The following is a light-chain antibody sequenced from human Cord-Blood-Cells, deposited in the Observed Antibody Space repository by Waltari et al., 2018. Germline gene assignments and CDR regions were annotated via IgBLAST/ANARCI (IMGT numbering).Light chain of an antibody. CDR1: QSISSY. J-gene: IGKJ2*01. Sequence: IQMTQSPSSLSASVGDRVTITCRASQSISSYVNWYQQKPGKAPKLLIYAASSLQSGVPSRFSGSGYGTDFTLTISSLQPEDFATYYCQQSYSTPMYTFGQGTKLEIK. CDR2: AAS. CDR3: QQSYSTPMYT. V-gene: IGKV1-39*01.